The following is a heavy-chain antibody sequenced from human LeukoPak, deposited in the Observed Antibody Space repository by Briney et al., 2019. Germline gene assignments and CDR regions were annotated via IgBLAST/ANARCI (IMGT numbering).Heavy chain of an antibody. D-gene: IGHD7-27*01. J-gene: IGHJ3*02. Sequence: GGSLRLSCAASGFTFSSYAMSWVRQAPGKGLEWVSAISGSGGSTYYADSVKGRFTISRDNSKNTLYLQMISLRAEDTAVYYCAKGGLNWGVAFDIWGQGTMVTVSS. CDR1: GFTFSSYA. CDR2: ISGSGGST. CDR3: AKGGLNWGVAFDI. V-gene: IGHV3-23*01.